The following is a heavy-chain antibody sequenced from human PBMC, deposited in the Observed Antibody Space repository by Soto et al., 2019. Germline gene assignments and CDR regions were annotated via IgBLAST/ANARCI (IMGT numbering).Heavy chain of an antibody. J-gene: IGHJ4*02. Sequence: GGSLRLSCAASGFTFSSYGMHWVRQAPGKGLEWVAVISYDGSNKYYADSVKGRFTISRDNSKNTLYLQMNSLRAEDTAVYYCAKVTPTGIAARPPFDYWGQGTLVTVSS. CDR2: ISYDGSNK. D-gene: IGHD6-6*01. V-gene: IGHV3-30*18. CDR1: GFTFSSYG. CDR3: AKVTPTGIAARPPFDY.